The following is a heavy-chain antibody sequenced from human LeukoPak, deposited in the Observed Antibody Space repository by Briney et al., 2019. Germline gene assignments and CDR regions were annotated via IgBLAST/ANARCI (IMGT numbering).Heavy chain of an antibody. V-gene: IGHV3-30*03. Sequence: PGGSLRLSCAASGFTFSSYGMHWVRQAPGKGLEWVAVISYDGSNKYYADSVKGRFTISRDNAKNSLYLQMNSLRAEDTAVYYCARDRSINWNDVYDAFDIWGQGTMVTVSS. J-gene: IGHJ3*02. D-gene: IGHD1-20*01. CDR2: ISYDGSNK. CDR1: GFTFSSYG. CDR3: ARDRSINWNDVYDAFDI.